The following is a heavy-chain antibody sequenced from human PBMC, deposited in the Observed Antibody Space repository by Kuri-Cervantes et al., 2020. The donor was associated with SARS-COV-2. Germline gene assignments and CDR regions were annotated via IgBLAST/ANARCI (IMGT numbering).Heavy chain of an antibody. J-gene: IGHJ6*02. Sequence: SETLSLTCSVSGDSISPYYWTWTRQPPGKGLEWIGHIYYSGSVNYNPSLMSRLTISVDESKNQVSLKLTSVTAADTAVYYCARSAAAFYGMDVWGQGTTVTVSS. D-gene: IGHD2-2*01. CDR2: IYYSGSV. CDR1: GDSISPYY. V-gene: IGHV4-59*01. CDR3: ARSAAAFYGMDV.